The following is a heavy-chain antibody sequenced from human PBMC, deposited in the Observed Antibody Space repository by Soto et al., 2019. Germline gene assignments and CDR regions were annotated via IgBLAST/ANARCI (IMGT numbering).Heavy chain of an antibody. CDR3: VKGRPVDGDVFDV. CDR1: GFTFSSHG. CDR2: ISAGGSLT. V-gene: IGHV3-23*01. Sequence: GVLRLSCAASGFTFSSHGMSWVRQAPGKGLEWVSSISAGGSLTFYADSVKGRFTISRDSSKSTLYLEMNSLRAEDTALYYWVKGRPVDGDVFDVWGQGTMVNVSS. J-gene: IGHJ3*01.